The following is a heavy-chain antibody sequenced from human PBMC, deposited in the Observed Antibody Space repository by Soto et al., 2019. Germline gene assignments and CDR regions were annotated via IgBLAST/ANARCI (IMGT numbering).Heavy chain of an antibody. D-gene: IGHD6-13*01. Sequence: PGGSLRLSCAASGFTFSSYAMSWVRQAPGKGLEWVSAISGSGGSTYYADSVKDRFTISRDNSKNTLYLQMNSLRAEDTAVYYCAKDRASIAAAGRIDYWGQGTLVTVSS. CDR2: ISGSGGST. CDR3: AKDRASIAAAGRIDY. V-gene: IGHV3-23*01. CDR1: GFTFSSYA. J-gene: IGHJ4*02.